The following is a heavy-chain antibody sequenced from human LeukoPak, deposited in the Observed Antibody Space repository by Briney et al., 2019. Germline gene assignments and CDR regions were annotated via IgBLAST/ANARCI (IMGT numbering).Heavy chain of an antibody. CDR3: ARDMRGDGFGI. V-gene: IGHV3-7*04. CDR2: IRQDGSEK. D-gene: IGHD2-2*01. J-gene: IGHJ3*02. CDR1: GFTFSSFW. Sequence: GGSLRLSCAASGFTFSSFWMTWVRQAPGKGLEWVANIRQDGSEKYYVDSVEGRFTISGDNAKKSLFLQMNSLRVEDTAVYYCARDMRGDGFGIWGQGTMVTVSS.